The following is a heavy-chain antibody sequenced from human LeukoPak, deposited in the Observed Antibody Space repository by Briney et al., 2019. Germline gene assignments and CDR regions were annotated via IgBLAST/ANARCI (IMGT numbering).Heavy chain of an antibody. V-gene: IGHV1-8*03. CDR1: GYTFTGYY. D-gene: IGHD1-1*01. J-gene: IGHJ6*03. CDR2: MNPNNGYT. CDR3: ARAPRTRDYYYYMDV. Sequence: ASVKVSCKASGYTFTGYYMHWVRQAPGQGLEWMGWMNPNNGYTGYAQKFQGRVTITRNTSISTAYMELSRLRSEDTAVYYCARAPRTRDYYYYMDVWGKGTTVTVSS.